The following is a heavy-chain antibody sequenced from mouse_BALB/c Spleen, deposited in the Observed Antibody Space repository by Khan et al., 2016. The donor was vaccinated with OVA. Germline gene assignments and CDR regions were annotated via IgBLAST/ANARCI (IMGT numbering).Heavy chain of an antibody. CDR1: GYTFTAYD. J-gene: IGHJ4*01. Sequence: QVQLQQSGPELVKPGALVKISCKASGYTFTAYDINWVKQRPGQGLEWIGWIYPGVGDTRYNENFKGKATLTADTSSTTAYLQLSSLTSEDSAVYVCAREEVRGVGMDYWGQGTSVTVSS. CDR2: IYPGVGDT. D-gene: IGHD1-1*01. V-gene: IGHV1S56*01. CDR3: AREEVRGVGMDY.